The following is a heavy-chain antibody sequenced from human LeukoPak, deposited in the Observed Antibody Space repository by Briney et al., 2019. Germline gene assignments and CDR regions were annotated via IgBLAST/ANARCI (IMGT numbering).Heavy chain of an antibody. D-gene: IGHD3-16*02. V-gene: IGHV4-59*01. Sequence: SETLSLTCTVSGGSISSYYWSWIRQPPGKGLEWIGYIYYSGSTNYNPSLKSRVTISVDTSKNQFSLKLSSVTAADTAVYYCVVTITFGGVIPEYYFDYWGQGTLVTVSS. J-gene: IGHJ4*02. CDR1: GGSISSYY. CDR3: VVTITFGGVIPEYYFDY. CDR2: IYYSGST.